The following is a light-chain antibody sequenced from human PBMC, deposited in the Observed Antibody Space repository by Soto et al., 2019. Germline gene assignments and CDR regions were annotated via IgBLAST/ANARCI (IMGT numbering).Light chain of an antibody. V-gene: IGKV1-39*01. Sequence: DVQMTQSPSSLSASVGDRVTITCRASQSISSFLNWYQQRPGTAPKLLIYAASNLESGVPSRFSGRGSATDFTLSISNLQPEDFATYFCQQTYIMPVTFGQGTKLEMK. J-gene: IGKJ2*01. CDR2: AAS. CDR1: QSISSF. CDR3: QQTYIMPVT.